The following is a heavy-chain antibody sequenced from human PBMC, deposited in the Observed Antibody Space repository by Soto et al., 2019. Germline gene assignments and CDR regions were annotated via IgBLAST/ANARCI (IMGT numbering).Heavy chain of an antibody. CDR1: GYTFTSYG. J-gene: IGHJ4*02. CDR3: ARLITFVGVIVRVDS. CDR2: ISAYHGNT. D-gene: IGHD3-16*02. Sequence: QVQLVQSGAEVKKPGASVKVSCKASGYTFTSYGISWVRQAPGQGLEGMGWISAYHGNTNYAQKLQGRVTMTTDTSTSTAYMELRSLRSDDTAVYYCARLITFVGVIVRVDSWGQGTLVTVSS. V-gene: IGHV1-18*01.